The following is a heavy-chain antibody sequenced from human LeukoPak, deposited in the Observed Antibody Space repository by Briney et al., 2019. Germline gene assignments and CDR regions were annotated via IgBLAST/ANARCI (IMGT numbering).Heavy chain of an antibody. CDR1: GFTFSGYS. Sequence: GGSLRLSCAASGFTFSGYSMSWVRQAPGKGLEWVSYIIGSSSTVHYADSVKGRFTISRDNSKNTLYLQMNSLRAEDTAVYYCANRALRLGELSLSFFDYWGQGTLVTVSS. J-gene: IGHJ4*02. CDR2: IIGSSSTV. CDR3: ANRALRLGELSLSFFDY. D-gene: IGHD3-16*02. V-gene: IGHV3-48*01.